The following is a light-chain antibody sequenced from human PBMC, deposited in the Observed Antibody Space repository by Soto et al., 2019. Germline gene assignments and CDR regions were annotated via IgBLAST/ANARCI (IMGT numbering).Light chain of an antibody. Sequence: EIVLTQSPGTLSLSPRERATLSCRASQSIFNNYLAWYQQKPGQAPRLLVYGASFRATGIPDRFSGSGSGTDFTLTISRLAPEDFAVYYCQQYGGSPFTFGLGTRLEIK. J-gene: IGKJ2*01. CDR3: QQYGGSPFT. CDR1: QSIFNNY. CDR2: GAS. V-gene: IGKV3-20*01.